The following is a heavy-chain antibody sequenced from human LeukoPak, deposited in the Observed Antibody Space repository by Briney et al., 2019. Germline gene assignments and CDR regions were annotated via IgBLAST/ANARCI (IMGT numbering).Heavy chain of an antibody. Sequence: PGGSLRLSCAASGFTFTDYYMCWVRQAPGKGLEWVSYISPSETTINYADSVKGRFTISRDNSKNTLYLQLNSLRAEDTAVYYCAKDSDVGAAGYYFDYWGQGTLVTVSS. CDR1: GFTFTDYY. D-gene: IGHD1-26*01. CDR2: ISPSETTI. CDR3: AKDSDVGAAGYYFDY. J-gene: IGHJ4*02. V-gene: IGHV3-11*04.